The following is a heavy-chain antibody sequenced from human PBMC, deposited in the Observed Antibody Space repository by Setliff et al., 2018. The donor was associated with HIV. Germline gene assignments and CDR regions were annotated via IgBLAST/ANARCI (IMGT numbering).Heavy chain of an antibody. J-gene: IGHJ4*02. D-gene: IGHD1-26*01. V-gene: IGHV1-69*05. CDR3: ARVRSGSYGGRAYFDY. CDR2: IIPIFGTA. CDR1: GGTFSSYA. Sequence: ASVKVSCKASGGTFSSYAISWVRQAPGQGLEWMGGIIPIFGTANYAQKFQGRVTITTDESTSTAYMELSSLRSEDTAVYYCARVRSGSYGGRAYFDYWGQGTLVTVS.